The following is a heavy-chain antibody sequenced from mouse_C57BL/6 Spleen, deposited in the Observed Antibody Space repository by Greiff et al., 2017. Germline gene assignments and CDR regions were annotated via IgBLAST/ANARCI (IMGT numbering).Heavy chain of an antibody. D-gene: IGHD1-1*01. CDR2: INPGSGGT. CDR1: GYAFTNYL. CDR3: AREGASYGFAY. Sequence: QVQLKESGAELVRPGTSVKVSCKASGYAFTNYLIEWVKQRPGQGLEWIGVINPGSGGTNYNEKFKGKATLTADKSSSTAYMQLSSLTSEDSAVYFCAREGASYGFAYWGQGTLVTVSA. J-gene: IGHJ3*01. V-gene: IGHV1-54*01.